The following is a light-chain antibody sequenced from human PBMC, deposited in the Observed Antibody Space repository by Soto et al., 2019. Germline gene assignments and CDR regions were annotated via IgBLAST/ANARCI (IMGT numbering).Light chain of an antibody. CDR2: RTS. J-gene: IGKJ1*01. Sequence: EIVLTQSPGTLSLSPGERATLSCRASQSVSSSYLAWYQQKPGQDPRLLIYRTSNRATGIPDRFSGSGSGTDFTLTISRLEPEDFAVYWCQQYDSSPRTFGQGNKVEIK. CDR1: QSVSSSY. CDR3: QQYDSSPRT. V-gene: IGKV3-20*01.